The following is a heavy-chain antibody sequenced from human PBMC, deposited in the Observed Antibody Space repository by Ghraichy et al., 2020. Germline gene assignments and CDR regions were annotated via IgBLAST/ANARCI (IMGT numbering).Heavy chain of an antibody. CDR3: AHRPYSSGGYNGFGP. V-gene: IGHV2-5*02. Sequence: SGPTLVKPTQTHTISCKFAGIARSTLELGVVWIRQPPGKALAWLALFYWDDDKRYSPSLKSRLTITKDTTKNQVVLTQTNMEPVDTATYYCAHRPYSSGGYNGFGPWGQGSVVTVSS. CDR2: FYWDDDK. J-gene: IGHJ5*02. CDR1: GIARSTLELG. D-gene: IGHD6-19*01.